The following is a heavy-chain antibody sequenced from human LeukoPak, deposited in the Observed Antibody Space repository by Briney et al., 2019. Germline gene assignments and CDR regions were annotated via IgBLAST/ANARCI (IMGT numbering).Heavy chain of an antibody. CDR3: ARDLLGDILTGLDY. J-gene: IGHJ4*02. Sequence: GGSLRLSCAASGFTFSSYAMHWVRQAPGKGLEWVAVISYDGSNKYYADSVKGRFTISRDNSKNTLYLQMNSLRAEDTAVYYCARDLLGDILTGLDYWGQGTLVTVSS. CDR2: ISYDGSNK. D-gene: IGHD3-9*01. CDR1: GFTFSSYA. V-gene: IGHV3-30-3*01.